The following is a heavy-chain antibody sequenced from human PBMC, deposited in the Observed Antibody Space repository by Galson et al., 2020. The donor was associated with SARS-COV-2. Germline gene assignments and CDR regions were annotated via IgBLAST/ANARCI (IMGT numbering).Heavy chain of an antibody. D-gene: IGHD3-10*01. J-gene: IGHJ5*02. CDR3: ATAPGSGSPNWFDP. CDR1: GYTLTELS. Sequence: ASVKVSCKVSGYTLTELSMHWVRQAPGKGLERMGGFDPEDGETIYAQKFQGRVTMTEDTSTDTAYMELSSLRSEDTAVYYCATAPGSGSPNWFDPWGQGTLVTVSS. V-gene: IGHV1-24*01. CDR2: FDPEDGET.